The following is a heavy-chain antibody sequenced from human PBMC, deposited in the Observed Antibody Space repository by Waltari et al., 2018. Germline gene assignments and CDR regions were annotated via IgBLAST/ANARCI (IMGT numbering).Heavy chain of an antibody. D-gene: IGHD1-26*01. CDR2: ISGSGGTT. CDR3: AKSTGSYYEVFDY. CDR1: GFTFSNYG. Sequence: EVRLVASGGGLVQPGGSLTLSCAASGFTFSNYGMSWVRQAPGKGLECVSTISGSGGTTFYADSVKGRFTMSKDNSKNTLFLQMNSLRFDDTAEYYCAKSTGSYYEVFDYWGRGTLVTVSS. J-gene: IGHJ4*02. V-gene: IGHV3-23*04.